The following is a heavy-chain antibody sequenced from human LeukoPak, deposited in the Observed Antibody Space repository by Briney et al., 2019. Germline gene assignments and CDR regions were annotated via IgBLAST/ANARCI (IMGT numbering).Heavy chain of an antibody. V-gene: IGHV3-48*03. J-gene: IGHJ6*04. CDR3: AELGITMIGGV. Sequence: GGSLRLSCAASGFTFNSYEMNWVRQAPGKGLEWVSYISSSGSTIYYADSVKGRFTISRDNAKNSLYLQMNSLRAEDTAVYYCAELGITMIGGVWGKGTTVTISS. CDR2: ISSSGSTI. D-gene: IGHD3-10*02. CDR1: GFTFNSYE.